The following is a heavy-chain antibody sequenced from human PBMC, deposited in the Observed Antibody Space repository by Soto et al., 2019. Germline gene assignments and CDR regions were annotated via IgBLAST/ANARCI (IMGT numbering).Heavy chain of an antibody. Sequence: EVQLVESGGGLVQPGGSRRVSCAASGFTFDDYAMHWVRQVPGKGLEWVSGINWNSGSIGYADSVKGRFAISRDNAKNSLHLQMNSLRAEDTAFYYCVKDESINWYSGHFRHWGQGTLVTVSS. D-gene: IGHD6-13*01. CDR2: INWNSGSI. J-gene: IGHJ1*01. CDR1: GFTFDDYA. V-gene: IGHV3-9*01. CDR3: VKDESINWYSGHFRH.